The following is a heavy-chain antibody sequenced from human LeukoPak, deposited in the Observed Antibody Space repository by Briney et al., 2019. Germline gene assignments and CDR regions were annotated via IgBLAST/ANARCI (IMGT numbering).Heavy chain of an antibody. CDR1: GGSFSDCY. D-gene: IGHD2-15*01. J-gene: IGHJ4*02. CDR3: ARGSARGGRLDY. Sequence: PSETLSLTCAVYGGSFSDCYWSWIRQPPGKGLGWIGEINHSGSTNYNPSLKSRVTISVDTSKNLFSLKLSSVTAADTAVYYCARGSARGGRLDYWGQGTLVTVSS. V-gene: IGHV4-34*01. CDR2: INHSGST.